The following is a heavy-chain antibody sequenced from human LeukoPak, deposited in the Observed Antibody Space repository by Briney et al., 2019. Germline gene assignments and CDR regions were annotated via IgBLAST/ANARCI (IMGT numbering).Heavy chain of an antibody. V-gene: IGHV3-7*01. CDR1: GFTFSSYW. CDR3: AKDPVSGWYGGCYFDY. CDR2: IKQDGSEK. Sequence: PGGSLRLSCAASGFTFSSYWMSWVRQAPGKGLEWVANIKQDGSEKYYVDSVKGRFTISRDNAKNSLYLQMNSLRAEDTAVYYCAKDPVSGWYGGCYFDYWGQGTLVTVSS. D-gene: IGHD6-19*01. J-gene: IGHJ4*02.